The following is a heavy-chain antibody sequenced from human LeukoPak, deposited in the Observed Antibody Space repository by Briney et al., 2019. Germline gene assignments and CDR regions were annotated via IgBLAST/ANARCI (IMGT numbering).Heavy chain of an antibody. CDR2: MNPNSGNT. Sequence: VSVKVSCKASGYTFTSYDINWVRQATGQGLEWIGWMNPNSGNTGYAQKFQGRVTMTRNTSISTAYMELSSLRSEDTAVYYCARVVVVPAAIRRDNWFDPWGQGTLVTVSS. CDR3: ARVVVVPAAIRRDNWFDP. D-gene: IGHD2-2*02. V-gene: IGHV1-8*01. CDR1: GYTFTSYD. J-gene: IGHJ5*02.